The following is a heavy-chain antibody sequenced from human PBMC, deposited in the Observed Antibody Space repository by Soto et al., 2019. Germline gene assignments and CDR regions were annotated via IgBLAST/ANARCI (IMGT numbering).Heavy chain of an antibody. J-gene: IGHJ4*02. Sequence: QITLKESGPTLVKPTQPLTLTCTFSGFSLSTSGVGVGWIRQPPGKALEWLALIYWDDDKRYSPSLKSRLTFTKDTTKNRVVLTMTNMDPVDTATYYCAHIFVHLLSFDYWGQGTLVTVSS. CDR1: GFSLSTSGVG. CDR2: IYWDDDK. D-gene: IGHD6-6*01. CDR3: AHIFVHLLSFDY. V-gene: IGHV2-5*02.